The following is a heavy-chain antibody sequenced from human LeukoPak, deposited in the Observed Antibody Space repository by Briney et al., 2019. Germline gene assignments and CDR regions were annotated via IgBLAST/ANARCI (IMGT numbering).Heavy chain of an antibody. CDR1: GYTFTSYY. V-gene: IGHV1-46*01. CDR3: ARDYGQKIHYYYYMDV. D-gene: IGHD3-16*01. Sequence: ASVKVSCKASGYTFTSYYMHWVRQAPGQGLEWMGIINPSGGSTSYAQKFQGRVTMTRDTSTSTVYMELSSLRSEDTAVYYCARDYGQKIHYYYYMDVWGKGTTVTVSS. CDR2: INPSGGST. J-gene: IGHJ6*03.